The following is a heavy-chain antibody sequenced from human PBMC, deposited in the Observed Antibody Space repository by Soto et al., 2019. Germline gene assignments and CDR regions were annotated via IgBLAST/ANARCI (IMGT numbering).Heavy chain of an antibody. V-gene: IGHV1-18*01. CDR3: ARDLSGNPGY. Sequence: QVQLVQSGPEVKKPGASVKVSCKASGYTFTSYGISGVRQAPGQGLEWMGWISAYNGNTNYSQKLQGRATMTTDTSTSTSYIELRSLRSADTAVYSCARDLSGNPGYWGQGTLVTVSS. CDR1: GYTFTSYG. J-gene: IGHJ4*02. D-gene: IGHD2-15*01. CDR2: ISAYNGNT.